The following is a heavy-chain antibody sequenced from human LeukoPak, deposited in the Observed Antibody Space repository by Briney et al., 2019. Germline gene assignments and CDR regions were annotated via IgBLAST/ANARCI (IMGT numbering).Heavy chain of an antibody. V-gene: IGHV4-39*07. CDR3: ARASVGATPPPYYFDY. D-gene: IGHD1-26*01. CDR2: IYYSGST. CDR1: GGSISSSSYY. J-gene: IGHJ4*02. Sequence: PSETLSLTCTVSGGSISSSSYYWGWIRQPPGKGLEWIGSIYYSGSTNYNPSLKSRVTISVDTSKNQFSLKLSSVTAADTAVYYCARASVGATPPPYYFDYWGQGTLVTVSS.